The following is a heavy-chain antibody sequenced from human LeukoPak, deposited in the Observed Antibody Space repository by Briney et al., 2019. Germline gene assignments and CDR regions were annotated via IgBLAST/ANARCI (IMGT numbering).Heavy chain of an antibody. J-gene: IGHJ4*02. D-gene: IGHD2-15*01. CDR3: ASAKHSSPFDY. Sequence: ASVKVSCKASGYTFTSYGISWVRQAPGQGLEWMGIINPSGGSTSYAQKFQGRVTMTRDTSTSTVYMELSSLRSEDTAVYYCASAKHSSPFDYWGQGTLVTVSS. CDR2: INPSGGST. V-gene: IGHV1-46*01. CDR1: GYTFTSYG.